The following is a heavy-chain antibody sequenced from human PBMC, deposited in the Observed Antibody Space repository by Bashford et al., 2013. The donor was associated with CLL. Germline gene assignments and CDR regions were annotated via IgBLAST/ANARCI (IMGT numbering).Heavy chain of an antibody. J-gene: IGHJ6*02. D-gene: IGHD3-22*01. CDR2: INHSGST. V-gene: IGHV4-34*01. CDR1: GGSFSGYY. Sequence: SETLSLTCAVYGGSFSGYYWSWIRQPPGKGLEWIGEINHSGSTNYNPSLKSRVTISVDTSKNQFSLKLSSVTAADTAVYYCARGPMIVVVINPGEPYYYYYYVVDVSG. CDR3: ARGPMIVVVINPGEPYYYYYYVVDV.